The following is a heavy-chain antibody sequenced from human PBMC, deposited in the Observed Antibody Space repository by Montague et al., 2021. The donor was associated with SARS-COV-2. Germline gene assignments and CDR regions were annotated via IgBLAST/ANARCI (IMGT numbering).Heavy chain of an antibody. CDR3: ARKMDSSFDV. D-gene: IGHD2-2*03. V-gene: IGHV6-1*01. Sequence: PGASLSSDSLSWHWIRQSPSRGLEWLASTYYRSKWYNDSAPSVSGRATVKPDTSRNQFSLHLDSVTPEDTVLYFCARKMDSSFDVWGKGTMVIVSS. CDR1: GASLSSDSLS. CDR2: TYYRSKWYN. J-gene: IGHJ3*01.